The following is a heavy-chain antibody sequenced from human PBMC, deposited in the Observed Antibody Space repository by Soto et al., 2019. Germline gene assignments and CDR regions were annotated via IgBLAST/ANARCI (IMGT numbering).Heavy chain of an antibody. CDR1: GASISSEGYY. J-gene: IGHJ6*02. CDR3: ARGITMVRGVIGEYYYYGMDV. Sequence: SETLSLTCTVSGASISSEGYYLSWIRQFPGKGLECIGYIYYSGSTNYNPSLKSRVTISVDRSKNQFSLKLSSVTAADTAVYYCARGITMVRGVIGEYYYYGMDVWGQGTTVTVSS. CDR2: IYYSGST. D-gene: IGHD3-10*01. V-gene: IGHV4-31*03.